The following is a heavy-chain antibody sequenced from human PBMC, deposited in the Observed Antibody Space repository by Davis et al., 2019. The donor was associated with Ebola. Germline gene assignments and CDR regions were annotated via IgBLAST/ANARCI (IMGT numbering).Heavy chain of an antibody. D-gene: IGHD1-1*01. CDR3: ARDFPTRPPGSYWFFDL. CDR1: GYTFSSYS. V-gene: IGHV3-7*01. Sequence: PGGSLRLSCAASGYTFSSYSMNWVRQAPGKGLEWVANIKQDGDGRYYVDSVKGRFTISRDNAQNSLYLQMNSLRADDTAVYYCARDFPTRPPGSYWFFDLWGRGTLVTVSS. J-gene: IGHJ2*01. CDR2: IKQDGDGR.